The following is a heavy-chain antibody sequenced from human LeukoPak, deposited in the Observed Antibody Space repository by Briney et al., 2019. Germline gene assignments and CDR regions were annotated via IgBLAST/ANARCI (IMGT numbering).Heavy chain of an antibody. D-gene: IGHD6-6*01. CDR2: ISYDGSNK. J-gene: IGHJ4*02. CDR1: GFTFSSHA. V-gene: IGHV3-30*18. Sequence: GGSLRLSCTPSGFTFSSHAMSWVRQAPGKGLEWVAVISYDGSNKYYADSVKGRFTISRDNSKNTLYLQMNSLRAEDTAVYYCAKDWQGEWDSSSSGPGGYWGQGTLVTVSS. CDR3: AKDWQGEWDSSSSGPGGY.